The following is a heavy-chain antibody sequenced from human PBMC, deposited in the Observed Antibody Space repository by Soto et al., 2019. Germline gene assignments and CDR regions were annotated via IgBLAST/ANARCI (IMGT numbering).Heavy chain of an antibody. D-gene: IGHD5-18*01. CDR2: MNPKSGGA. CDR1: VNTFTNCY. Sequence: SEKVDCQTSVNTFTNCYTHLERQAPGQGLEWMGWMNPKSGGAYFAQKFQGRVTLTRDTSIGTAYIEVNSLTSDDTAVYFCTREKIENSDGLYDASDSWGQGT. V-gene: IGHV1-2*02. J-gene: IGHJ3*02. CDR3: TREKIENSDGLYDASDS.